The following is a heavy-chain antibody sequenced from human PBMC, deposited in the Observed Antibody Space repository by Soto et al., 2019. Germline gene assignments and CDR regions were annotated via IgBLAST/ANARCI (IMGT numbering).Heavy chain of an antibody. Sequence: PGGSLRLSCAASGFTLSNAWMSWVRQAPGKGLEWVGRIKSKTDGGTTDYAAPVKGRFTISRDDSKNTLYLQMNSLKTEDTAVYYGTPASEFYYDFWFGFFLGAPPRSPHYWGQGPLVTVSS. CDR2: IKSKTDGGTT. V-gene: IGHV3-15*01. CDR3: TPASEFYYDFWFGFFLGAPPRSPHY. J-gene: IGHJ4*02. D-gene: IGHD3-3*01. CDR1: GFTLSNAW.